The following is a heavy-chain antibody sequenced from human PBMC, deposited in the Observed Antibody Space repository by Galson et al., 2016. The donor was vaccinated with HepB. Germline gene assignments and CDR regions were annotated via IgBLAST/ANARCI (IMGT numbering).Heavy chain of an antibody. CDR2: ITHTGNA. CDR3: ASGLRIQSRAIDY. D-gene: IGHD5-18*01. CDR1: GGSFSGYS. Sequence: SETLSLTCAVYGGSFSGYSWTWIRQSPGKRLEWIGEITHTGNANYNPSLKPRLTISVDTSKSQFSLNLTSVTAADTALYYFASGLRIQSRAIDYWGQGAQVTVSS. J-gene: IGHJ4*02. V-gene: IGHV4-34*01.